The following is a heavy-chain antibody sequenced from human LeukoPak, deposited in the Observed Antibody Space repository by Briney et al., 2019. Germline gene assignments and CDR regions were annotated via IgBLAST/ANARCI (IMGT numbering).Heavy chain of an antibody. CDR1: GGSFSGYY. CDR3: ARGNCSSTSCMDY. CDR2: INHSGST. Sequence: SETLSLTCAVYGGSFSGYYWSWIRQPPGKGLEWIGEINHSGSTNYNPSLKSRVNISVDPSKNHFSLKLSSVTAADTAVHYCARGNCSSTSCMDYWGQGTLVTVPS. D-gene: IGHD2-2*01. V-gene: IGHV4-34*01. J-gene: IGHJ4*02.